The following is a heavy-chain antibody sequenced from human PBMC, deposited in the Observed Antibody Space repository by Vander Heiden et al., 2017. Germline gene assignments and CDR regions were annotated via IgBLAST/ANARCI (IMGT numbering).Heavy chain of an antibody. CDR2: ISYDGSNK. V-gene: IGHV3-30-3*01. Sequence: QVQLVESGGGMVQPGRSLRLSCAASGFTFSSYAMHWVRPAPGKGLGWVAVISYDGSNKYYADSVKGRFTISRDNSKNTLYLQMNSLRAEDTAVYYCARERGLPDTIFGVVDYWGQGTLVTVSS. CDR3: ARERGLPDTIFGVVDY. CDR1: GFTFSSYA. J-gene: IGHJ4*02. D-gene: IGHD3-3*01.